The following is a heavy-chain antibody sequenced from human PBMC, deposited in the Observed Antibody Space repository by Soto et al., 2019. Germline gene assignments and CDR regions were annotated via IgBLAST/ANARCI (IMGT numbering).Heavy chain of an antibody. CDR2: IIPLFGTA. Sequence: QVQLEQSGAEVKKPGSSVKVSCKASGVTVNSYAIIWVRQAPGQGLEWMGGIIPLFGTANSAQKFRARVTITAATSTSPAYMELTSLSSEDTAVYYCAGCGCSTGFAYWGQGTLVTVSS. J-gene: IGHJ4*02. V-gene: IGHV1-69*06. D-gene: IGHD1-1*01. CDR1: GVTVNSYA. CDR3: AGCGCSTGFAY.